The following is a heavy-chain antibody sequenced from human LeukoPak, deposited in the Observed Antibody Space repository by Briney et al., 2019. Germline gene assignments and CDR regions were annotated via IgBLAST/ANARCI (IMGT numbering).Heavy chain of an antibody. J-gene: IGHJ4*02. CDR2: IYSGGST. Sequence: GGSLRLSCAASGFTVSSNYMSWVRQAPGKGLEWVSVIYSGGSTYYADSVEGRFTICRDNSKNTLYLQMNSLRAEDTAVYYCATERMTGSSYYFGYWGQGTLVTVSS. V-gene: IGHV3-53*01. D-gene: IGHD1-1*01. CDR1: GFTVSSNY. CDR3: ATERMTGSSYYFGY.